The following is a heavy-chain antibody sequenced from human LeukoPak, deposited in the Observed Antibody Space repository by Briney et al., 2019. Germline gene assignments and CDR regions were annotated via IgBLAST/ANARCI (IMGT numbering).Heavy chain of an antibody. CDR2: IKSKTDGGTT. V-gene: IGHV3-15*01. J-gene: IGHJ4*02. Sequence: GGSLRLSCAASGFTFSNAWMSWVRQAPGKGLEWVGRIKSKTDGGTTDYAAPVKGRFTISRDDSKNTLYLQMNSLKTEDTAVYYCTTDPGGTVTARFDYWGQGTLVTVSS. D-gene: IGHD4-17*01. CDR1: GFTFSNAW. CDR3: TTDPGGTVTARFDY.